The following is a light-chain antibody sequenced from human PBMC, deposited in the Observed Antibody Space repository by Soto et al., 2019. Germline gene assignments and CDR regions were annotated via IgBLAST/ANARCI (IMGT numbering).Light chain of an antibody. CDR2: DVS. Sequence: EIVLTQSPAPLSLSPGESATLSCRATENLRTFLAWYQQKAGQAPRRLIYDVSNRATVIPDRFSGSGAGTDFAHTISNLEHEDSAVYYCQQRSIWPLTCGGGTKVDIK. J-gene: IGKJ4*01. V-gene: IGKV3-11*01. CDR3: QQRSIWPLT. CDR1: ENLRTF.